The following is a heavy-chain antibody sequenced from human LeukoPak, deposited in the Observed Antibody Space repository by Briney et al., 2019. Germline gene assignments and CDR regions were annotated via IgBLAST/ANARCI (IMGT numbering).Heavy chain of an antibody. V-gene: IGHV1-2*02. Sequence: ASVKVSCKASGYIFTGYYMHWVRPAPGQGLEWMGWINPNSGGTNYAQKLQGRVTMTRDTSISTAYMELSRLRSDDTAVYYCARGTSRRDRGSGDPDYWGQGTLVTVSS. CDR2: INPNSGGT. CDR1: GYIFTGYY. D-gene: IGHD3-10*01. J-gene: IGHJ4*02. CDR3: ARGTSRRDRGSGDPDY.